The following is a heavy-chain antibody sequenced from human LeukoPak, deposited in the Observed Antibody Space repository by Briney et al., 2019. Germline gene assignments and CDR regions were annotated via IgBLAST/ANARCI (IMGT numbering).Heavy chain of an antibody. CDR2: ISYDGSNK. Sequence: GGSLRLSCAASGFTFSSYGMHWVRQAPGKGLEWVAVISYDGSNKYYADSVKGRFTISRDNSKNTLYLQMNSLRAEDTAVYYCAKAGSDWSADYWGQGTLVTVSS. V-gene: IGHV3-30*18. J-gene: IGHJ4*02. CDR3: AKAGSDWSADY. CDR1: GFTFSSYG. D-gene: IGHD6-19*01.